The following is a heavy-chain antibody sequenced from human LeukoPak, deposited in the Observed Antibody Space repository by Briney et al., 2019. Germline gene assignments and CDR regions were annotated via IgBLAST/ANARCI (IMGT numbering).Heavy chain of an antibody. CDR2: IYYSGST. V-gene: IGHV4-39*07. Sequence: SETLSLTCTVSGGSISSSSCYWGWIRQPPGKGLEWIGSIYYSGSTNYNPSLKSRVTISVDTSTNQFSLKLSSVTAADTAVYYCARTKADILTGLSFDYWGQGALVTVSS. CDR1: GGSISSSSCY. J-gene: IGHJ4*02. CDR3: ARTKADILTGLSFDY. D-gene: IGHD3-9*01.